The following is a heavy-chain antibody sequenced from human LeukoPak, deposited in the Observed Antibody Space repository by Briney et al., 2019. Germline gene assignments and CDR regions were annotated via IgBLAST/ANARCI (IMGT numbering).Heavy chain of an antibody. CDR1: GFTFSSYW. J-gene: IGHJ6*03. CDR2: IKQDGSEK. D-gene: IGHD1-26*01. V-gene: IGHV3-7*01. Sequence: GGSLRLSCAASGFTFSSYWMSWVRQAPGKGLEWVANIKQDGSEKYYVDSVKGRFTISRDNAKNSLYLQMNSLRAEDTAVYYCARDKVSYPDYYYYYMDVWGKGTTVTVSS. CDR3: ARDKVSYPDYYYYYMDV.